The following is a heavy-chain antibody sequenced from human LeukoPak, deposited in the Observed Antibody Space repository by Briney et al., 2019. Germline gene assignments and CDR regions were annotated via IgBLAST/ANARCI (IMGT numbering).Heavy chain of an antibody. CDR3: TTETDYYDSSGLLQAEGAFDI. CDR2: IKSKTDGGTT. Sequence: GGSLRLSCAAPGFTFSNAWMSWVRQAPGKGLEWVGRIKSKTDGGTTDYAAPVKGRFTISRDDSKNTLYLQMNSLKTEDTAVYYCTTETDYYDSSGLLQAEGAFDIWGQGTMVTVSS. J-gene: IGHJ3*02. D-gene: IGHD3-22*01. V-gene: IGHV3-15*01. CDR1: GFTFSNAW.